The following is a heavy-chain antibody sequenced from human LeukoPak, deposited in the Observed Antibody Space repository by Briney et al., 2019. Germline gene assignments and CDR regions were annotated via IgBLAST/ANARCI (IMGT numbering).Heavy chain of an antibody. CDR3: ARPALGLGELFGRNYYGMDV. D-gene: IGHD3-10*01. CDR1: GFTFSRYW. V-gene: IGHV3-53*01. CDR2: FYTSGRT. Sequence: GGSLRLSCAASGFTFSRYWMSWVRQAPGKGLEWVSVFYTSGRTDYANSVKGRFTISRDNSQNTVYLQMNSLRAEDTAVYYCARPALGLGELFGRNYYGMDVWGQGTTVIVSS. J-gene: IGHJ6*02.